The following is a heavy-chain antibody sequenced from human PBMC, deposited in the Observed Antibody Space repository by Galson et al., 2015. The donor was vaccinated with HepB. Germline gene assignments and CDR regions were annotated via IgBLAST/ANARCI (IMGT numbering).Heavy chain of an antibody. CDR1: GFAFSNYT. J-gene: IGHJ4*02. CDR3: AKGGSGSYVIPFDY. D-gene: IGHD3-10*01. V-gene: IGHV3-23*01. Sequence: SLRLSCAASGFAFSNYTMYWVRQAPGKGLEWVLGIGDTGDDTYHADSVKGRFTISRDNSKSTLYLHMNSLTAEDTATYYCAKGGSGSYVIPFDYWGQGTLVIVSS. CDR2: IGDTGDDT.